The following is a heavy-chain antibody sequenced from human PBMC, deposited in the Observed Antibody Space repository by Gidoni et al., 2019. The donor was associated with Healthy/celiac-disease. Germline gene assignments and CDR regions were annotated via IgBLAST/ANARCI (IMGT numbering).Heavy chain of an antibody. CDR2: FDPEYGET. V-gene: IGHV1-24*01. CDR3: ATASLYSSSWYFRYDY. D-gene: IGHD6-13*01. J-gene: IGHJ4*02. Sequence: QVQLVQSGAEVKKPGASVKVSCKVSGYTLTELSMHRVLQAPGKGLEWIGGFDPEYGETIYAQKFQGRVTMTEDTSTDTAYMELSSLRSEDTAVYYCATASLYSSSWYFRYDYWGQGTLVTVSS. CDR1: GYTLTELS.